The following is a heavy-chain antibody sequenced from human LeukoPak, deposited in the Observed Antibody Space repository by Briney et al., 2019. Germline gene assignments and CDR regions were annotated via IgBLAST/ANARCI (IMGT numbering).Heavy chain of an antibody. CDR2: INPNSGGT. J-gene: IGHJ4*02. CDR3: ARTRVPRGFDY. V-gene: IGHV1-2*02. CDR1: GFTFSTYG. D-gene: IGHD2-15*01. Sequence: PGGSLRLSCAASGFTFSTYGMHWVRQAPGQGLEWMGWINPNSGGTNYAQKFQGRVTMTRDTSISTAYMELSRLRSDDTAVYYCARTRVPRGFDYWGQGTLVTVSS.